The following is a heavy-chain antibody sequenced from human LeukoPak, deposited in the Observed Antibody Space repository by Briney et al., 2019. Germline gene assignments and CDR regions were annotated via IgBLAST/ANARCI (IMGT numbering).Heavy chain of an antibody. J-gene: IGHJ4*02. Sequence: GRSLRLSCVASGFTFSYYSMNWVRQAPGKGLEWVSYISSSSSTIYYADSVKGRFTISRDSAKNSLFLQMNSLRDEDTAVYYCARDGGLGRTFDYWGQGTLVTVSS. V-gene: IGHV3-48*02. D-gene: IGHD3-10*01. CDR2: ISSSSSTI. CDR1: GFTFSYYS. CDR3: ARDGGLGRTFDY.